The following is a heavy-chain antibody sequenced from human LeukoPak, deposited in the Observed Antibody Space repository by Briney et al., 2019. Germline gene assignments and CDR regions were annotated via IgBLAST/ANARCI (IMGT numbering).Heavy chain of an antibody. CDR3: AKEKQNTANFDY. Sequence: ASVKVSCKASGYSFTNYYTHSVRQAPGQGLEWMGVINPSATSATYTQKFQGRVTMTGDTSTTTVYMELSSLTSDDTAVYYCAKEKQNTANFDYWGQGTLVTVSS. CDR2: INPSATSA. V-gene: IGHV1-46*01. CDR1: GYSFTNYY. D-gene: IGHD2/OR15-2a*01. J-gene: IGHJ4*02.